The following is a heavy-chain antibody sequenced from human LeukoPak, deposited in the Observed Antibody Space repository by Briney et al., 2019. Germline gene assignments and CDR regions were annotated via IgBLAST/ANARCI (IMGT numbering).Heavy chain of an antibody. CDR3: ARDLARGSGSYYREDAFDI. CDR1: GGSISSGSYY. V-gene: IGHV4-61*02. D-gene: IGHD1-26*01. Sequence: PSQTLSVTCAVPGGSISSGSYYWSWIRQPAGKGLEWIGRIYTSGSTNYHPSLKSRVTMPVDTYKTQFSLKLSSVTAADTAVYYCARDLARGSGSYYREDAFDIWGQGTMVTVSS. J-gene: IGHJ3*02. CDR2: IYTSGST.